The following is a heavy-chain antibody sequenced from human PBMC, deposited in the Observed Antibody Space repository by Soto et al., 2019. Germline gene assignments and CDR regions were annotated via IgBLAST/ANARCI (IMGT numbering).Heavy chain of an antibody. CDR1: GGSFSGYY. D-gene: IGHD3-10*01. Sequence: SETLSLTCAVYGGSFSGYYWSWIRQPPGKGLEWIGEINHSGSTNYNPSLKSRVTISVDTSKNQFSLKLSSVTAADTAVYYCARDYYGSGSYRGDWFDPWGQGTLVTVSS. CDR3: ARDYYGSGSYRGDWFDP. CDR2: INHSGST. V-gene: IGHV4-34*01. J-gene: IGHJ5*02.